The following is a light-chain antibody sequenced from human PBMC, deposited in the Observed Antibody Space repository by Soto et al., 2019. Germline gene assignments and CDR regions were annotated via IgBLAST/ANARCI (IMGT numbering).Light chain of an antibody. CDR2: DVS. V-gene: IGLV2-11*01. CDR3: CSYAGSFIFV. CDR1: SSDVGAFNY. J-gene: IGLJ1*01. Sequence: QSVLTQPPSASGSHGQSVTISCTGTSSDVGAFNYVSWYQQHPGKAPKLMIYDVSKRPSGVPDRFSGSKSGNTASLTISGLQTEDEADYYCCSYAGSFIFVFGTGTKV.